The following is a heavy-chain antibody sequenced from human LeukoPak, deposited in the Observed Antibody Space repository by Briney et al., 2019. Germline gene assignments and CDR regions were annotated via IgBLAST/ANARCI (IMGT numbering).Heavy chain of an antibody. J-gene: IGHJ6*04. Sequence: PSETLSLTCTVSGGSIRSYYWSWLRQPPGKGLEWIGYIYYSGSTNYNPSLKSRVTISVDTSKNQFSLRLSSVTAADTAVYYCARSLSSAYPLVMDVWGKGTTVTVSS. CDR2: IYYSGST. D-gene: IGHD3-22*01. CDR1: GGSIRSYY. CDR3: ARSLSSAYPLVMDV. V-gene: IGHV4-59*01.